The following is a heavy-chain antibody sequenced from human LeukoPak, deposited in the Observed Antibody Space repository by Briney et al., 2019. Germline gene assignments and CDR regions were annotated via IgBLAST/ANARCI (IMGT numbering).Heavy chain of an antibody. CDR1: GFTFSSYA. CDR2: ISGSGGST. J-gene: IGHJ6*02. Sequence: PGASLRLSCAASGFTFSSYAMSWVRQAPGQGLEGVSAISGSGGSTYYADSVKGRFTISRDNSKNTLYLQMNSLRAEDTAVYYCAKRDSSGYYYDYYYYYGMDVWGQGTTVTVSS. CDR3: AKRDSSGYYYDYYYYYGMDV. D-gene: IGHD3-22*01. V-gene: IGHV3-23*01.